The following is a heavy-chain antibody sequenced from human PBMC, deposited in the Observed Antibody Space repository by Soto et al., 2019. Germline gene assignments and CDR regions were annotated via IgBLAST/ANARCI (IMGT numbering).Heavy chain of an antibody. J-gene: IGHJ4*02. Sequence: EVQLLESGGGLVQPGGSLRLSCAASGFMFSTYAMSWVRQAPGKGLEWVSGISATTGTTYYADSVKGRFTISRDNSKDTLYLQMNSLRAEDTALYYCAKASYDFWIVNWGQGTLVTVSS. CDR3: AKASYDFWIVN. CDR2: ISATTGTT. D-gene: IGHD3-3*01. V-gene: IGHV3-23*01. CDR1: GFMFSTYA.